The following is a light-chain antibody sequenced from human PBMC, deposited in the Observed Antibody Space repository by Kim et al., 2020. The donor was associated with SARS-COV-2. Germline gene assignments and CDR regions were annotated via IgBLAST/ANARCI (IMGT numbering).Light chain of an antibody. Sequence: SYELTQRPSLSVAPGKTARITCGGNNIGSKSVHWYQQKPGQAPVLVIYYNNDRPSGIPERFSGSNSANTAALTISGVEAGDAADYYCQVWDSGSDHQVFGTGTKVTVL. CDR3: QVWDSGSDHQV. J-gene: IGLJ1*01. CDR2: YNN. CDR1: NIGSKS. V-gene: IGLV3-21*04.